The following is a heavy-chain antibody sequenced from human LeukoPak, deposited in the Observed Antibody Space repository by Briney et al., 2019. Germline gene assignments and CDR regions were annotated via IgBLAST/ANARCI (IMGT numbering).Heavy chain of an antibody. CDR3: ARDRSTVDYYGLDV. CDR1: GGSISSGDFY. D-gene: IGHD4-11*01. Sequence: SQTLSLTCTVSGGSISSGDFYWSWIRQPPEKGLEYIGYIYHSGITFYNPSLRSRVTVSIDTSKNQFSLKLSSVTAADTAVYYCARDRSTVDYYGLDVWGQGTTVIVSS. V-gene: IGHV4-30-4*01. J-gene: IGHJ6*02. CDR2: IYHSGIT.